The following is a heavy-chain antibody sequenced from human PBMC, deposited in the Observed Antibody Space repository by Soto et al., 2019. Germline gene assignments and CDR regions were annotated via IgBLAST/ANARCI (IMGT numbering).Heavy chain of an antibody. CDR3: AKDLLNSGSYSPPHDAFDI. Sequence: EVQLVESGGGLVQPGRSLRLSCAASGFTFDDYAMHWVRQAPGKGLEWVSGISWNSGSIGYADSVKGRFTISRDNAKNSLYLQMNSLRAEDTALYYCAKDLLNSGSYSPPHDAFDIWGQGTMVTVSS. J-gene: IGHJ3*02. V-gene: IGHV3-9*01. D-gene: IGHD1-26*01. CDR2: ISWNSGSI. CDR1: GFTFDDYA.